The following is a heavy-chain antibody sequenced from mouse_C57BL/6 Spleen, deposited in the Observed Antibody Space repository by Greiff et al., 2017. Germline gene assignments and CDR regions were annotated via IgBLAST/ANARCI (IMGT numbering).Heavy chain of an antibody. D-gene: IGHD2-5*01. CDR2: INPSNGGT. J-gene: IGHJ2*01. CDR1: GYTFTSYW. CDR3: ARKGYSNYDFDY. Sequence: VQLQQSGTELVKPGASVKLSCKASGYTFTSYWMHWVKQRPGQGLEWIGNINPSNGGTNYNEKFKSKATLTVDKSSSTAYMQLSSLTSEDSAVYYCARKGYSNYDFDYWGQGTTLTVSS. V-gene: IGHV1-53*01.